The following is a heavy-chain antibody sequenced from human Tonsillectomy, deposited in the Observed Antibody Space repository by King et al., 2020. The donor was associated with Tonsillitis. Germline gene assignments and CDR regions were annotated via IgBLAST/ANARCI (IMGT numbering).Heavy chain of an antibody. D-gene: IGHD6-13*01. CDR1: GFTFNSHS. V-gene: IGHV3-30*18. CDR2: ISYDRKNQ. J-gene: IGHJ4*02. Sequence: VQLVESGGGVVQPGRSLRLTCAASGFTFNSHSMHWVRQAPGKGLEWLAVISYDRKNQYYADSVKGRFTISRDNAKSTLYLQMTSLRPEDTAIYYCAKGGGSGWYHFYGTAGIDYWGQGTLVAVS. CDR3: AKGGGSGWYHFYGTAGIDY.